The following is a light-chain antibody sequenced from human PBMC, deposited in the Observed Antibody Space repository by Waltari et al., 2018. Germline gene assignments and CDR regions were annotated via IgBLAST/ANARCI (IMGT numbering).Light chain of an antibody. CDR2: AAS. CDR1: QGIRND. J-gene: IGKJ1*01. CDR3: LKDYNYPRT. V-gene: IGKV1-6*01. Sequence: AIQMTQSPSSLSASVGDRVTITCRASQGIRNDLGWYQQKTGKAPKLLIYAASSFQRGVQARFTGIADGTDFTLVISSLQPEDFATYYCLKDYNYPRTFGQGTKVEIK.